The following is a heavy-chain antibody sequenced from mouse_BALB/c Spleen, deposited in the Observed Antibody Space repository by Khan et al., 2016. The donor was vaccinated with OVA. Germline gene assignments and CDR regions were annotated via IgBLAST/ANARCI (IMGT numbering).Heavy chain of an antibody. CDR1: GYTFTNYG. J-gene: IGHJ1*01. V-gene: IGHV9-3-1*01. CDR3: ASGWYWYVDV. Sequence: QIQLVQSGPELKKPGETVKISCKASGYTFTNYGMNWVKQAPGKGLKWMGWINTYTGEPTYADDFKGRFVFSLETSASTAYLQINNLKNEDTVSYVCASGWYWYVDVWGPGTTVTVSS. CDR2: INTYTGEP.